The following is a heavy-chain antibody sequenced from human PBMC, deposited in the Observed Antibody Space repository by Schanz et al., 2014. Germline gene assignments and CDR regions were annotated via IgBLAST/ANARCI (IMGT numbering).Heavy chain of an antibody. CDR1: GFTFGDYA. CDR2: ISGSGGST. V-gene: IGHV3-23*01. Sequence: EVQLLESGGGLVQPGGSLRLSCAASGFTFGDYAMTWVRQAPGKGLEWVSAISGSGGSTYYADSVKGRFTISRDNSKNTLYLQMKSLRADDTAVYYCAKAADWPVTRFDPWGQGTLVTVSS. J-gene: IGHJ5*02. D-gene: IGHD3-9*01. CDR3: AKAADWPVTRFDP.